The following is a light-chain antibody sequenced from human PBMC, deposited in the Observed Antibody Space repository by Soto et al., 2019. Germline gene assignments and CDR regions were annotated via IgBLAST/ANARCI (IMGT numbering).Light chain of an antibody. J-gene: IGKJ1*01. CDR2: TAS. Sequence: DIQLTQSPSFLSASVGDTVTITCRASQGISSYLAWYQQKPEKAPKLLIYTASTLQSGVPSRVSGSGSGTEFTLTISNLQPEDFAPYYCLQVNSYTRTFGQGTKVEIQ. V-gene: IGKV1-9*01. CDR3: LQVNSYTRT. CDR1: QGISSY.